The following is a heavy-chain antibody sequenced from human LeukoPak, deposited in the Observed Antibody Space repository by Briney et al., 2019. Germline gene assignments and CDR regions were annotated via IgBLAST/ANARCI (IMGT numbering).Heavy chain of an antibody. V-gene: IGHV1-18*01. D-gene: IGHD3-10*01. CDR3: ARPRITMVRGVIPPYYFDY. J-gene: IGHJ4*02. CDR1: GYTFTSDG. Sequence: GASVKVSCKXSGYTFTSDGISWVRQAPGQGLEWMGRISAYNGNTNYAQKLQGRVTMTTDTSTSTAYMELRSLRSDDTAVYYCARPRITMVRGVIPPYYFDYWGQGTLVTVSS. CDR2: ISAYNGNT.